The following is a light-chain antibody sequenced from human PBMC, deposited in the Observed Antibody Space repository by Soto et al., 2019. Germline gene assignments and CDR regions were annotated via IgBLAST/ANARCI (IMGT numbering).Light chain of an antibody. J-gene: IGKJ3*01. CDR2: GPS. V-gene: IGKV3-20*01. CDR1: QSVRGNY. Sequence: EVVLTQSPATLSLSPGESATLSCRASQSVRGNYFAWYQQRPGQAPRLLVYGPSVRAAGIPDRFRGSGSRTGFNLTINRVEPEDFAVYSCHQFGMSPFTFGPGTTLDIK. CDR3: HQFGMSPFT.